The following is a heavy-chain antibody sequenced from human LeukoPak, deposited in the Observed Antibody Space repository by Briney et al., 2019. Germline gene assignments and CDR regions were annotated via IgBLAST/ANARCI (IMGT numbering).Heavy chain of an antibody. Sequence: GGSLRLSCAASGFAFSTYAMHCVRQAPGKGLEWVAVISYDGSNKYYADSVKGRFTISRDNSKNTLYLQMNSLRAEDTAVYYCARTWRPYYYGMDVWGQGTTVTVSS. V-gene: IGHV3-30*04. CDR2: ISYDGSNK. CDR3: ARTWRPYYYGMDV. CDR1: GFAFSTYA. J-gene: IGHJ6*02.